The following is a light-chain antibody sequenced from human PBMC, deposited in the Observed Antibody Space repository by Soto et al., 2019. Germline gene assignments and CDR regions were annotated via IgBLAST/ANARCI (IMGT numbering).Light chain of an antibody. CDR2: AAS. J-gene: IGKJ3*01. CDR1: QSISSY. V-gene: IGKV1-39*01. Sequence: DIQMTQSPSSLSASVGDRVTITCRASQSISSYLNWYQQIPGRAPKLLIHAASKLQSGVPSRFSGSGSRTDFTLTISNLQPDDLGTYYCLQVNDMPLTFGPGTRVDLK. CDR3: LQVNDMPLT.